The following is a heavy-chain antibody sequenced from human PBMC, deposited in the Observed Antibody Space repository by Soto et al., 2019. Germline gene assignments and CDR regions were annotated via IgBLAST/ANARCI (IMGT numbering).Heavy chain of an antibody. CDR3: ARSRYSSSWYGRYFDY. Sequence: PSETLSLTCAFYCGSFIGYYWSWIRQPPGKGLEWIGEINHSGSTNYNPSLKSRVTISVDTSKNQFSLKLSSVTAADTAVYYCARSRYSSSWYGRYFDYWGQGTLVTVSS. CDR2: INHSGST. CDR1: CGSFIGYY. D-gene: IGHD6-13*01. V-gene: IGHV4-34*01. J-gene: IGHJ4*02.